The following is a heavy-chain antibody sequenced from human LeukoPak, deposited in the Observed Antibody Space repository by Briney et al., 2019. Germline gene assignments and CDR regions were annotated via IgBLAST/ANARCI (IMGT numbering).Heavy chain of an antibody. CDR3: ARDHRYAFDN. CDR1: GFNFIDYS. J-gene: IGHJ4*01. CDR2: IGISSGNT. D-gene: IGHD5-12*01. V-gene: IGHV3-48*01. Sequence: GGSLRLSCAASGFNFIDYSMNWVRQAPGKGLEWISYIGISSGNTKYADSVKGRFTISRDKARNSLYLQMNSLRVEDTAMYYCARDHRYAFDNWGHGTLVTASS.